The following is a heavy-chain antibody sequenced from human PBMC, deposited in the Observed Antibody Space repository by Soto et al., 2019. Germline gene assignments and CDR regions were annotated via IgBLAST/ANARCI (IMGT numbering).Heavy chain of an antibody. CDR2: INHSGST. Sequence: QVQLQQWGAGLLKPSETLSLTCAVYGGSFSGYYWSWIRQPPGKGLEWIGEINHSGSTNYNPSLKSRVTISVDTSKNQFSLKLSSVTAADTAVYYCARGGKQLRNYYDYYYMDVWGKGTTVTVSS. J-gene: IGHJ6*03. D-gene: IGHD6-6*01. CDR3: ARGGKQLRNYYDYYYMDV. V-gene: IGHV4-34*01. CDR1: GGSFSGYY.